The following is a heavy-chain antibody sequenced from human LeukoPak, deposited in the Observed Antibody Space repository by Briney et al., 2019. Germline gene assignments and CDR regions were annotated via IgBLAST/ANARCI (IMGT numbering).Heavy chain of an antibody. V-gene: IGHV3-7*01. CDR2: IKQDGSEK. D-gene: IGHD2-15*01. CDR1: GFTFSSYW. Sequence: GGSLRLSCAASGFTFSSYWMSWVRQAPGKGLEWVANIKQDGSEKYYVDSVKGRFTISRDNAKNSLYLQMNSLRAEDTAVYYCARDCSGGSCYSRGDAFDIWGQGTMVTVSS. J-gene: IGHJ3*02. CDR3: ARDCSGGSCYSRGDAFDI.